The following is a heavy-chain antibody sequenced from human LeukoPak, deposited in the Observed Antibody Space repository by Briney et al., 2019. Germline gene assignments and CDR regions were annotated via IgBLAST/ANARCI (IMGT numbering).Heavy chain of an antibody. J-gene: IGHJ5*02. D-gene: IGHD2-21*02. V-gene: IGHV4-38-2*02. CDR2: IYHSGTT. Sequence: PSETLSLTCTVSGGSISSYYWVWIRQPPGKGLEWIGTIYHSGTTYYNPSLKSRVAISVDTSKNQFSLKLSSVTAADTAIYYCARAYCGGDCYNSRGWFDPWGQGTLVTVSS. CDR3: ARAYCGGDCYNSRGWFDP. CDR1: GGSISSYY.